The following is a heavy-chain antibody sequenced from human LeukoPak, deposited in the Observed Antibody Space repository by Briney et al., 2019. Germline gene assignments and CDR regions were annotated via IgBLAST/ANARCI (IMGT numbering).Heavy chain of an antibody. V-gene: IGHV3-23*01. Sequence: SGGSLRLSCAASGFTFSSYAMSWVRQAPGKGLEWVSGISGSGGSTYDADSVKGRFTVSRDNAKNTLNLQMNSLRAEDTAVYYCARDKKSGESSEIDYWGQGTLVTVSS. CDR1: GFTFSSYA. CDR2: ISGSGGST. CDR3: ARDKKSGESSEIDY. J-gene: IGHJ4*02. D-gene: IGHD3-10*01.